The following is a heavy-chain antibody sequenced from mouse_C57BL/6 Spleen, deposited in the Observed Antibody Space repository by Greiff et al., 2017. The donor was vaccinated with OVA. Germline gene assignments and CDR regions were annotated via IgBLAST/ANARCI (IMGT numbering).Heavy chain of an antibody. CDR1: GFSLTSYG. V-gene: IGHV2-5*01. D-gene: IGHD2-4*01. CDR3: AKKGYDYDEGYAMDY. J-gene: IGHJ4*01. Sequence: VQLKESGPGLVQPSQSLSITCTVSGFSLTSYGVHWVRQSPGKGLEWLGVIWRGGSTDYNAAFMSRLSITKDNSKSQVFFKMNSLQADDTAIYYCAKKGYDYDEGYAMDYWGQGTSVTVSS. CDR2: IWRGGST.